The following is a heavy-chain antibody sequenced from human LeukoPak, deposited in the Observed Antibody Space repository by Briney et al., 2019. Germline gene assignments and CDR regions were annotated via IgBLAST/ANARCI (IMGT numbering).Heavy chain of an antibody. CDR2: IYPGDSDT. D-gene: IGHD1-26*01. J-gene: IGHJ4*02. CDR3: ARVQWELLDYFDY. CDR1: GYNFTSYW. Sequence: GESLKISCKGSGYNFTSYWIGWVRQMPGKGLEWMGIIYPGDSDTRYSPSFQGQVTISADKSISTAYLQWSSLKASDTAMYYCARVQWELLDYFDYWGQGTLVTVSS. V-gene: IGHV5-51*01.